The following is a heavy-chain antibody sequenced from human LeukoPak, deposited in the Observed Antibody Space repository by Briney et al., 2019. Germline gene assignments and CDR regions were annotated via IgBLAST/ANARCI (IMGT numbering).Heavy chain of an antibody. CDR2: MNPNSGNT. CDR3: ARSGPAYQLLFYYYYYGMDV. D-gene: IGHD2-2*01. CDR1: GYTFTSYD. J-gene: IGHJ6*02. Sequence: ASVKVSCKASGYTFTSYDINWVRQATGQGLEWMGWMNPNSGNTGYAQKFQGRVTMTRNTSISTAYMELSSLRSEDTAVYYCARSGPAYQLLFYYYYYGMDVWGQGTTVTVSS. V-gene: IGHV1-8*01.